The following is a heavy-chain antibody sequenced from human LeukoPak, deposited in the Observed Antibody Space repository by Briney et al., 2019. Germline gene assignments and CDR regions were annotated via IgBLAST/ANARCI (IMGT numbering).Heavy chain of an antibody. CDR3: ARVDNSYGPSGGVDY. D-gene: IGHD5-18*01. J-gene: IGHJ4*02. CDR2: IYYSGST. Sequence: PSETLSLXCSVSGGSISSSNYYWSWIRQPPGKGLEWIGYIYYSGSTYYNPSLKSRVTISVDTSKNQFSLKLSSVTAADTAVYYCARVDNSYGPSGGVDYWGQGTLVTVSS. CDR1: GGSISSSNYY. V-gene: IGHV4-30-4*08.